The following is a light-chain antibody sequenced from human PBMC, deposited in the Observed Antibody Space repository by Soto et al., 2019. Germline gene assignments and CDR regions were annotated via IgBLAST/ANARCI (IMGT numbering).Light chain of an antibody. J-gene: IGLJ3*02. CDR1: TGAVTSGHY. CDR2: ETS. Sequence: QTVVTQEPSLTVSPGGTVTLTCSSSTGAVTSGHYPYWFQQKPGQAPRTLIYETSNKHSWTPARFSGSLLGGKAALTLSGAQPEDEAEYYCLLSYSGARVFGGGTKVTVL. V-gene: IGLV7-46*01. CDR3: LLSYSGARV.